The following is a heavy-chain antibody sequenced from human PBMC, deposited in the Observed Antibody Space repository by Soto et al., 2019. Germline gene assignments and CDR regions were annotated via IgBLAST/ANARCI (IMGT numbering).Heavy chain of an antibody. Sequence: IRNLGYHLSIKNKHPGKGLEWIGYIYYSGSTYYNPSLKSRVTISVDTSKNQFSLKLSSVTAADTAVYYCARVGMSIAVRPFAYWGQRTPVPVTP. CDR1: IRNLGYH. V-gene: IGHV4-31*02. J-gene: IGHJ4*02. CDR2: IYYSGST. CDR3: ARVGMSIAVRPFAY. D-gene: IGHD6-6*01.